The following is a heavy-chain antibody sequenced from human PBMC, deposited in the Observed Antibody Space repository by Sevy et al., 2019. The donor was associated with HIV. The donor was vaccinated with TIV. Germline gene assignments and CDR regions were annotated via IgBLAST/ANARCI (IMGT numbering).Heavy chain of an antibody. CDR1: GYTFTSYG. J-gene: IGHJ3*02. D-gene: IGHD4-4*01. CDR2: ISAYNGNT. Sequence: ASVKVSCKASGYTFTSYGISWVRQAPGQGLEWMGWISAYNGNTNYAQKLQGRVTMTTDTSTSTAYMELRSLRSDDTAVYYCARQKPTTESWLQSEGAFDIWGQGTMVTVSS. CDR3: ARQKPTTESWLQSEGAFDI. V-gene: IGHV1-18*04.